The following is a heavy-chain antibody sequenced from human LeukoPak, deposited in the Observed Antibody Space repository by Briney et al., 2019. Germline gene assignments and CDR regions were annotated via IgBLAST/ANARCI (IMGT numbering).Heavy chain of an antibody. CDR3: ARVKYSRDGYNLGHFVHG. V-gene: IGHV3-21*01. Sequence: RRSLRLSCAASGFTFSSDSMNWVRQAPGKGLEWVSSISSSSSYIYYADSVKSRFTISRDNAKNSLYLQMNSLRAEDTAVYYCARVKYSRDGYNLGHFVHGGGQGTLVTVSS. J-gene: IGHJ4*02. CDR1: GFTFSSDS. CDR2: ISSSSSYI. D-gene: IGHD5-24*01.